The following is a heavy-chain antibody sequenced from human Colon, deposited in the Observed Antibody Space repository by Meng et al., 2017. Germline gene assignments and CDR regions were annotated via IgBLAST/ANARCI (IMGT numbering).Heavy chain of an antibody. V-gene: IGHV3-9*01. J-gene: IGHJ2*01. CDR2: IRRDSGNI. CDR3: AKDIAPGSNSYYWYFDL. D-gene: IGHD1-26*01. CDR1: GFTFDNYA. Sequence: SLKISCVASGFTFDNYAMHWVRQIPGKGLEWVAAIRRDSGNIDYADSVKGRFTISRDNTENSLYLEMNDLRLEDTAFYYCAKDIAPGSNSYYWYFDLWGRGTLVTVSS.